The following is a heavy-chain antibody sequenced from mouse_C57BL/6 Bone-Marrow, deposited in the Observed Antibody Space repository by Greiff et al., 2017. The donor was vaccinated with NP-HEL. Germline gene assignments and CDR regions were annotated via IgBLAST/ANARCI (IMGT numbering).Heavy chain of an antibody. D-gene: IGHD3-3*01. CDR3: ARGGGDAHWYFDV. V-gene: IGHV1-55*01. Sequence: QVHVKQPGAELVKPGASVKMSCKASGYTFTSYWITWVKQRPGQGLEWIGDIYPGSGSTNYNEKFKSKATLTVDTSSSTAYMQLSSLTSEDSAVYYCARGGGDAHWYFDVWGTGTTVTVSS. J-gene: IGHJ1*03. CDR1: GYTFTSYW. CDR2: IYPGSGST.